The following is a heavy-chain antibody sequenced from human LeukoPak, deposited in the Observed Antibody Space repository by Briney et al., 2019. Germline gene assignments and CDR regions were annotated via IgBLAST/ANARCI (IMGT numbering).Heavy chain of an antibody. CDR3: ARAGIAAAGRRQYGMDV. D-gene: IGHD6-13*01. J-gene: IGHJ6*04. Sequence: HPGGSLRLSCAASGFTFSSYEMNWVRQAPGKGLEWVSYISSSGSTIYYADSVKGRFTISRDNAKNSLYLQMNSLRAEDTAVYYCARAGIAAAGRRQYGMDVWGKGTTVTVSS. V-gene: IGHV3-48*03. CDR1: GFTFSSYE. CDR2: ISSSGSTI.